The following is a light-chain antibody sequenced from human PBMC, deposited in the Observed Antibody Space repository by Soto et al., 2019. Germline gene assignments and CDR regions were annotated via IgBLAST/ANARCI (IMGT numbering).Light chain of an antibody. V-gene: IGKV1-5*01. CDR2: DAS. CDR1: HSIGTW. Sequence: DIQMTQSPSALSASLGDRVTITCRASHSIGTWLAWYQQRPGKAPKLLIYDASSWGSGVPSRFSGGGSGTEFTLTISSLQPDDFGTYYCHQYKSYTPYTIGQGTKVEIK. J-gene: IGKJ2*01. CDR3: HQYKSYTPYT.